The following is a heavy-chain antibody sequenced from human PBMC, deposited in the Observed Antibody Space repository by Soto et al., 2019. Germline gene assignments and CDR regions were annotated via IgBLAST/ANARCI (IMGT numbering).Heavy chain of an antibody. J-gene: IGHJ6*03. D-gene: IGHD2-2*01. CDR2: IYYSGST. CDR3: ARLEEDIVVVPAATPYYMDV. CDR1: GGSISSYY. V-gene: IGHV4-59*01. Sequence: LETLSLTCTVSGGSISSYYWSWIRQTPGKGLEWIGYIYYSGSTNYSPSLKSRVTISVDTSKNQFSLKLSSVTAADTAVYYCARLEEDIVVVPAATPYYMDVWGKGTTVTVSS.